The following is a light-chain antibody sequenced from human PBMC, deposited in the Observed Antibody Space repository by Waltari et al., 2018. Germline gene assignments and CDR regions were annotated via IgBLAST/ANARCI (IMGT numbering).Light chain of an antibody. V-gene: IGKV3-20*01. CDR2: GAS. CDR1: QSVSRTS. Sequence: EIVLTQSPGTLSLSPGERATLSCRASQSVSRTSVAWNQQKPGQPPRLLIYGASSRATGIPDRFSASGSGTDFTLTISRLEPEDFAVYHCQQYGSSPWTFGQGTKVEIK. J-gene: IGKJ1*01. CDR3: QQYGSSPWT.